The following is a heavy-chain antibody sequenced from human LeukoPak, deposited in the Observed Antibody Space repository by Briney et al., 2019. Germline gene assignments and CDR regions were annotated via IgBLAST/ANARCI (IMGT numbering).Heavy chain of an antibody. D-gene: IGHD3-22*01. V-gene: IGHV5-51*01. J-gene: IGHJ4*02. CDR1: GYSFTSYW. CDR2: IYPGDSDT. Sequence: GESLKISCKGSGYSFTSYWIGWVRQMPGKGLEWMGIIYPGDSDTRYSPSIQGQVTISADKSISTAYLQWSSLKASDAAMYYCARLGYDSSGYYYFDYWGQGTLVTVSS. CDR3: ARLGYDSSGYYYFDY.